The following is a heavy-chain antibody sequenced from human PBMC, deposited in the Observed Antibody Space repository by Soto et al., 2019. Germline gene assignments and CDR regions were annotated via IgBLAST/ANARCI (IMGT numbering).Heavy chain of an antibody. CDR3: ARHRFIAVAGTYWFDP. CDR1: GGSICSYY. CDR2: IYYSGST. Sequence: SETPSITCTVCGGSICSYYWSWIRQQPGKGLEGIGYIYYSGSTNYNPSLKSRVTISVDTSKNQFSLKLSSVTAADTAVYYCARHRFIAVAGTYWFDPWGQGTLVTVSS. J-gene: IGHJ5*02. V-gene: IGHV4-59*08. D-gene: IGHD6-19*01.